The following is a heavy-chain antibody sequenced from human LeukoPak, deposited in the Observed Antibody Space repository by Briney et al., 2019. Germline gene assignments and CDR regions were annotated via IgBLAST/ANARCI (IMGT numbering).Heavy chain of an antibody. Sequence: SETLSLTCAVYGGSFSGYYWSWIRQPPGKGLEWVGEINHSGSTNYNPSLKSRVTISVDTSKNQFSLKLSSVTAADTAVYYCARGRGKWIQLWLSWGQGTLVTVSS. CDR1: GGSFSGYY. J-gene: IGHJ4*02. V-gene: IGHV4-34*01. CDR3: ARGRGKWIQLWLS. D-gene: IGHD5-18*01. CDR2: INHSGST.